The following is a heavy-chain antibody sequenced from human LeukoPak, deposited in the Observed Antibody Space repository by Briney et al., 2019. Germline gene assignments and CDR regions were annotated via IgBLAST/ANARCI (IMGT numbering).Heavy chain of an antibody. CDR3: ARAYHYYYGMDV. CDR2: IYYSGST. V-gene: IGHV4-59*01. CDR1: GGSISSYY. Sequence: PSETLSLTCTVSGGSISSYYWSWIRQPPGKGLEWIGYIYYSGSTNYNPSLKSRVTISVDTSKNQFSLKLSSVTAADTAVYYCARAYHYYYGMDVWGQGTTVTVSS. J-gene: IGHJ6*02.